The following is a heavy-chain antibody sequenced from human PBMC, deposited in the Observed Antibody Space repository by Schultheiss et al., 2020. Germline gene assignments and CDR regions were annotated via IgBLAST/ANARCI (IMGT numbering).Heavy chain of an antibody. CDR2: ISSNGGST. D-gene: IGHD6-13*01. CDR3: VKAGGSPGYSSSWYLNFDY. Sequence: GESLKISCSASGFTFSSYAMHWVRQAPGKRLEYISAISSNGGSTYYADSVKGRFTISRDNSKNTLYLQMSSLRAEDTAVYYCVKAGGSPGYSSSWYLNFDYWGQGTLVTVSS. V-gene: IGHV3-64D*06. J-gene: IGHJ4*02. CDR1: GFTFSSYA.